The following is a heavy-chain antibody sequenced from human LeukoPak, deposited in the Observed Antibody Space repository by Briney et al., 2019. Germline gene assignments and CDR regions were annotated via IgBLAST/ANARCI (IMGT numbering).Heavy chain of an antibody. D-gene: IGHD6-13*01. Sequence: SETLSLTCTVSGGSISSSSYYWGWIRQPPGKGLEWIGSIYYSGSTYYNPSLKSRVTISVDTSKNQFSLKLSSVTAADTAVYYCARLSSSSWYYPHWYFDLWGRGTLVTVPS. V-gene: IGHV4-39*01. CDR3: ARLSSSSWYYPHWYFDL. J-gene: IGHJ2*01. CDR2: IYYSGST. CDR1: GGSISSSSYY.